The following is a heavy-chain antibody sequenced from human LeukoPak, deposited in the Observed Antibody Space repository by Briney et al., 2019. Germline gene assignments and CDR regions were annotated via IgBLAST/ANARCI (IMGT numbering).Heavy chain of an antibody. V-gene: IGHV3-33*06. J-gene: IGHJ4*02. Sequence: GGSLRLSCAASGFTFSSYGMHWVRQAPGKGLEWVAVIWYDGSNKYYADSVKGRFTISRDNSKNTLYLQMNSLRAEDTAVYYCAKGLVAGIYGYWGQGTLVTVSS. CDR1: GFTFSSYG. D-gene: IGHD6-19*01. CDR3: AKGLVAGIYGY. CDR2: IWYDGSNK.